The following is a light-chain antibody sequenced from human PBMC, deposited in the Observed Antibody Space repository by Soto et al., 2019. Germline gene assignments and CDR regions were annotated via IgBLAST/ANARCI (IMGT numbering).Light chain of an antibody. J-gene: IGLJ1*01. V-gene: IGLV1-44*01. CDR2: SNN. Sequence: QSVLTQPPSASGTPGQRVTISCSGSSSNIGSNTVNWYQQLPGTAPKLLIYSNNQRPSGVPDRFSGSKSGTSASLAISGLQSEDEADYYCAAWDDSRNRYVFGTGTEVTV. CDR3: AAWDDSRNRYV. CDR1: SSNIGSNT.